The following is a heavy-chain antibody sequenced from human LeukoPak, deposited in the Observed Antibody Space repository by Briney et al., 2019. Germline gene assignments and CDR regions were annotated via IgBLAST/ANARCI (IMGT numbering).Heavy chain of an antibody. D-gene: IGHD2/OR15-2a*01. CDR1: GFTFTDYY. Sequence: GASVKVSCKSSGFTFTDYYIHWVRQALGQGLEWMGYIGPHSSATSSPQEFQGRVTMTMDTSMSTAYMELTRLTSDDTAVYYCAREGNGLLSKDFDYWGQGTLVTVSS. CDR2: IGPHSSAT. V-gene: IGHV1-2*02. CDR3: AREGNGLLSKDFDY. J-gene: IGHJ4*02.